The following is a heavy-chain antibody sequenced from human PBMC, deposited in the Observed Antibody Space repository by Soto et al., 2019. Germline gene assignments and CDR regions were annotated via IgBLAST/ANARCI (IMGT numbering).Heavy chain of an antibody. J-gene: IGHJ4*02. CDR2: FDPKDGET. CDR1: GYTLTEVS. CDR3: TAVAGFDS. Sequence: NNRRASVKVSCKVSGYTLTEVSIHWVRQAPGKGLEWMGGFDPKDGETIYAQKFQGRVTMTEDTSVDTVYMELTSLRFEDTAVYYCTAVAGFDSWGQGTLVTVSS. V-gene: IGHV1-24*01.